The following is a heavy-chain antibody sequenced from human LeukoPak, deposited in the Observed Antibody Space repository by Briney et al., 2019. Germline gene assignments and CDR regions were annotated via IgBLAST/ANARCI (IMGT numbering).Heavy chain of an antibody. D-gene: IGHD1-26*01. CDR3: ARGLVGATIGLVY. V-gene: IGHV1-8*03. CDR2: MNPNSGNT. J-gene: IGHJ4*02. CDR1: GGTFSSYA. Sequence: GSSVKVSCKASGGTFSSYAISWVRQATGQGLEWMGWMNPNSGNTGYAQRFQGRVTITRNTSVTTAYMELSSLRSEDTAVYYCARGLVGATIGLVYWGQGTLVTVSS.